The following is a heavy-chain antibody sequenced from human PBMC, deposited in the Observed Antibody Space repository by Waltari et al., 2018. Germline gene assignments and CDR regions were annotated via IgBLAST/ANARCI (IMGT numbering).Heavy chain of an antibody. CDR1: RVSFWDYS. D-gene: IGHD3-22*01. CDR2: INHSGST. J-gene: IGHJ5*02. CDR3: ARAPPYYYDSSGYNP. V-gene: IGHV4-34*01. Sequence: QVQLQQWGAGLLKPSETLSLTCAVYRVSFWDYSWSWTRQPPGKGLEWSGEINHSGSTNYNPSLKSRVTISVNTSKNQFSLKLSSVTAADTAVYYCARAPPYYYDSSGYNPWGQGTLVTVSS.